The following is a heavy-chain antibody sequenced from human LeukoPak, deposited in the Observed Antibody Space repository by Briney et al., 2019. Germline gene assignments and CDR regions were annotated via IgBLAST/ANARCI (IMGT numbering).Heavy chain of an antibody. J-gene: IGHJ6*03. Sequence: GGSLRLSCAASGFTFSSYGMHWVRQAPGKGLEWVAFIRYDGSNKYYADSVKGRFTISRDNSKNTLYLQMNSLRAEDTAVYYCAKDRALIAAAEPTMDVWGKGTTVTVSS. CDR1: GFTFSSYG. D-gene: IGHD6-13*01. CDR2: IRYDGSNK. V-gene: IGHV3-30*02. CDR3: AKDRALIAAAEPTMDV.